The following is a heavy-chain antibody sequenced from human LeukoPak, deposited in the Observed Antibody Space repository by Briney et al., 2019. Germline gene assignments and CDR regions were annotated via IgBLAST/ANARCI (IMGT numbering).Heavy chain of an antibody. V-gene: IGHV3-21*01. CDR1: GFIFRDYS. CDR2: ISSSSSYI. D-gene: IGHD1-26*01. J-gene: IGHJ3*02. Sequence: SGGSLRLSCAASGFIFRDYSMNWVRQAPGKGLEWVSSISSSSSYIYYADSVKGRFTISRDNAKNSLYLQMNSLRAEDTAVYYCASPANSGSYYAAFDIWGQGTMVTVSS. CDR3: ASPANSGSYYAAFDI.